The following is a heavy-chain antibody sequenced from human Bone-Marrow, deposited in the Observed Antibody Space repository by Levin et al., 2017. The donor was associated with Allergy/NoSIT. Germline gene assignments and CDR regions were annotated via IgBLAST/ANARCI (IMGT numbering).Heavy chain of an antibody. J-gene: IGHJ5*02. Sequence: SSETLSLTCTVSGDFIRSGDYYWSWLRQPPGKGLELIGYIYYIGNTHYSPSLKSRLSMSVDTSKNEFSLKLSSVTAADTAVYYCARLSTRWFDPWGQGIAVTVSS. CDR3: ARLSTRWFDP. CDR1: GDFIRSGDYY. CDR2: IYYIGNT. V-gene: IGHV4-30-4*01. D-gene: IGHD5/OR15-5a*01.